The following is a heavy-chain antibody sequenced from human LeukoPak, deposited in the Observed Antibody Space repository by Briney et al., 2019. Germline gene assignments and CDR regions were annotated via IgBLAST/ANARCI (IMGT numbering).Heavy chain of an antibody. CDR1: GFTFSSYG. CDR2: MSYDGSNK. Sequence: GGSLRLSCAASGFTFSSYGMHWVRQAPGKGLEWVAVMSYDGSNKYYADSVKGRFTISRDNSKNTLYLQMNSLKTEDTAVYYCTGFFGVVTRLDYWGQGTLVTVSS. CDR3: TGFFGVVTRLDY. J-gene: IGHJ4*02. V-gene: IGHV3-30*03. D-gene: IGHD3-3*01.